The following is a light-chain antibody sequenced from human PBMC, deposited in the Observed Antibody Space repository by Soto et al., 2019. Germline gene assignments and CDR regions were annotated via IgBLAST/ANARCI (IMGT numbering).Light chain of an antibody. CDR1: SVNIGSNY. J-gene: IGLJ2*01. Sequence: QSVLTQPPSASATPGQGVTISCSGSSVNIGSNYVYWYQQLPGTAPKLLIYRNGQRPSGVPDRFSGSKSGTSASLAISGLRSEDEADYYCAAWDDSLDGVVFGGGTQLTVL. CDR2: RNG. CDR3: AAWDDSLDGVV. V-gene: IGLV1-47*01.